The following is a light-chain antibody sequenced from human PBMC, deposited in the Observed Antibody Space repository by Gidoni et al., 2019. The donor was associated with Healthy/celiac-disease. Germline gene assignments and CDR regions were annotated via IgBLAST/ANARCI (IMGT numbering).Light chain of an antibody. CDR3: QQSYSTPPYT. Sequence: DIQMTHSPSSLSASVGDRVTITCRASQSISSYLNWYQQKPGKAPKLLIYAASSLQSGVPSRLSGSGSGTEFTLTSSRLQTEDFATYYCQQSYSTPPYTCGQGTKLEIK. V-gene: IGKV1-39*01. J-gene: IGKJ2*01. CDR1: QSISSY. CDR2: AAS.